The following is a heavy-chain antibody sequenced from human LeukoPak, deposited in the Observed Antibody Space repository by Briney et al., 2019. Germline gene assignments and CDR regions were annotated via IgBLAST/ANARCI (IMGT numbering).Heavy chain of an antibody. D-gene: IGHD3-22*01. CDR1: GFTFSSYA. Sequence: GGSLRLSCAASGFTFSSYAMQWVRQAPGKGLEYVSAISSNGGSTYYANSVKGRFTISRDNSKNTLYLQMGSLRAEDMAVYYCARGGGWLSYWGQGTLVTVSS. CDR3: ARGGGWLSY. J-gene: IGHJ4*02. CDR2: ISSNGGST. V-gene: IGHV3-64*01.